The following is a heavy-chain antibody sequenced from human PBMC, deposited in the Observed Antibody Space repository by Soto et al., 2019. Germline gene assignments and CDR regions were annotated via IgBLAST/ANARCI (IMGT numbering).Heavy chain of an antibody. D-gene: IGHD3-16*01. V-gene: IGHV3-66*04. CDR2: IYSGGST. Sequence: GGSLRLSCAASGFTVSTKYMSWVRQAPGKGLEWVSVIYSGGSTFYADSVRGRFTISRDNSKNTVNLQMNSLRAEDTAVYYCARHPWAAAYSAQGTLVTVAS. J-gene: IGHJ4*02. CDR1: GFTVSTKY. CDR3: ARHPWAAAY.